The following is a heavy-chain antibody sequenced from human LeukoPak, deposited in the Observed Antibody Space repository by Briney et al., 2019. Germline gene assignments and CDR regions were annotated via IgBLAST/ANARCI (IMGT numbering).Heavy chain of an antibody. D-gene: IGHD6-13*01. V-gene: IGHV4-39*07. CDR2: IYYSGST. Sequence: SETLSLTCTVSGGSISSSSYYWGWIRQPPGKGLEWIGSIYYSGSTYYNPSPKSRVTISVDTSKNQFSLKLSSVTAADTAVYYCARGYSSSWYDYFDYWGQGTLVTVSS. J-gene: IGHJ4*02. CDR3: ARGYSSSWYDYFDY. CDR1: GGSISSSSYY.